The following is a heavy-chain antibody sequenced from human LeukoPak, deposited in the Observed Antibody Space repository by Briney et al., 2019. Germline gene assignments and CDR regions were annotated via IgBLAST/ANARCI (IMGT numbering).Heavy chain of an antibody. V-gene: IGHV3-21*01. CDR1: GFTFSTFSTDS. J-gene: IGHJ3*02. CDR2: ISTSSSYK. CDR3: ARVRPGQWMLRDAFDI. Sequence: GGSLTLSCAASGFTFSTFSTDSMNCVRQAPGKGLESLSFISTSSSYKYYADSMKGRLTISRGNAKNSLYLKMNSLRAEDTAVYYCARVRPGQWMLRDAFDIWGQGTMVTVSS. D-gene: IGHD6-19*01.